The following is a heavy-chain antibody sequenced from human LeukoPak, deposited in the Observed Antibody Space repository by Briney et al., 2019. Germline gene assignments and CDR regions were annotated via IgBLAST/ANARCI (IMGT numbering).Heavy chain of an antibody. V-gene: IGHV4-34*01. CDR3: ARGGYSGLPIPNWFDP. Sequence: SETLSLTRAVYGGSFSGYYWSWIRQPPGKGLEWIGEINHSGSTNYNPSLKSRVTISVDTSKNQFSLKLSSVTAADTAVYYCARGGYSGLPIPNWFDPWGQGTLVTVSS. CDR1: GGSFSGYY. CDR2: INHSGST. D-gene: IGHD5-12*01. J-gene: IGHJ5*02.